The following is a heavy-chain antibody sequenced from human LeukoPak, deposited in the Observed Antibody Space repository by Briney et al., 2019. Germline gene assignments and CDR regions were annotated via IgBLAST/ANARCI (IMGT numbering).Heavy chain of an antibody. J-gene: IGHJ3*02. Sequence: SETLSLTCSVSXGSINSSIYYWSWIRQPPGKGLEWTGEINHRGSTNNNPSLKSRVSVSVDTSTNQFSLKLSSVTAADTAVYYCARLYGGNSNDAFDIWGQGTMVTVSS. CDR1: XGSINSSIYY. CDR2: INHRGST. D-gene: IGHD4-23*01. CDR3: ARLYGGNSNDAFDI. V-gene: IGHV4-39*07.